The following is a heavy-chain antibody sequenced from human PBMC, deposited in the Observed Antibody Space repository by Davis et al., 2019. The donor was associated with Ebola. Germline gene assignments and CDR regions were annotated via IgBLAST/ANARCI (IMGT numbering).Heavy chain of an antibody. J-gene: IGHJ1*01. CDR3: ASILSRWGTSEYFQH. Sequence: PSETLSLTCTVSGGSISSGGYYWSWIRQHPGKGLEWIGYIYYSGSTYYNPSLKSRVTISVDTSKNQFSLKLSSVTAADTAVYYCASILSRWGTSEYFQHWGQGTLVTVSS. V-gene: IGHV4-31*03. CDR1: GGSISSGGYY. CDR2: IYYSGST. D-gene: IGHD3-16*01.